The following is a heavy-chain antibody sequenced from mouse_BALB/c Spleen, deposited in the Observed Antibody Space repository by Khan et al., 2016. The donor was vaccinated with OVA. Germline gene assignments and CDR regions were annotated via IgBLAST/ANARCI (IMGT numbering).Heavy chain of an antibody. CDR1: GYTFTTYW. CDR2: INPTSGYI. V-gene: IGHV1-7*01. CDR3: TRDRIDY. J-gene: IGHJ2*01. Sequence: QVQLKQSGAELAKPGASVKMSCKASGYTFTTYWMHWVKQRPGQGLEWIGYINPTSGYIDYNEKFKDRATFSADKSSSTLYMQLSSLISEDSAIYFCTRDRIDYWVTGTTLTVSS.